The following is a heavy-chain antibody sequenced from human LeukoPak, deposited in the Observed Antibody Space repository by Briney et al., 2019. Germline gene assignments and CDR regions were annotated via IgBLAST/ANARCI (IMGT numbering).Heavy chain of an antibody. Sequence: PSQTLSLTCTVSGGSISSGGYYWSWIRQPPGKGLEWIGYIYYSGSTYYNPSLKSRVTISVDTSKNQFSLKLSSVTAADTAVYYCARVWLYGSGKGAEYFQHWGQGTLVTVSS. CDR2: IYYSGST. J-gene: IGHJ1*01. D-gene: IGHD3-10*01. CDR3: ARVWLYGSGKGAEYFQH. V-gene: IGHV4-30-4*08. CDR1: GGSISSGGYY.